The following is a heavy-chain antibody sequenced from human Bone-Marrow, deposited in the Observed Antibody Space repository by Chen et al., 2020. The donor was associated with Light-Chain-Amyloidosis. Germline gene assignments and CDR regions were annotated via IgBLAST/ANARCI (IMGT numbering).Heavy chain of an antibody. D-gene: IGHD5-12*01. J-gene: IGHJ4*02. CDR2: IYPDDSDA. Sequence: EVQLEQSGPEVKKPGESLKISCKGSGYTFPNYWIGWVRQMPGKGLEWMGVIYPDDSDARYSPAFEGQVTISADKSFTTAYLQWRSLKASDTAMYYCAGRRDGYNFDYWGQGTLVTVSS. V-gene: IGHV5-51*01. CDR1: GYTFPNYW. CDR3: AGRRDGYNFDY.